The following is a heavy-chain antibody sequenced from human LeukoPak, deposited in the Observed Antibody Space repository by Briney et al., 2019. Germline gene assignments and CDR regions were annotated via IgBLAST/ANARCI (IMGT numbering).Heavy chain of an antibody. CDR2: ISTYNGNT. V-gene: IGHV1-18*01. Sequence: GASVKVSCKASGYTFTNYDINLVRQAPGQGLEWMGWISTYNGNTNYAQKLQGRVTMTTDTSTSTVYMELRSLRSDDTAVYYCAKIAYGANFFDYWGRGTLVTVSS. J-gene: IGHJ4*02. CDR1: GYTFTNYD. CDR3: AKIAYGANFFDY. D-gene: IGHD4/OR15-4a*01.